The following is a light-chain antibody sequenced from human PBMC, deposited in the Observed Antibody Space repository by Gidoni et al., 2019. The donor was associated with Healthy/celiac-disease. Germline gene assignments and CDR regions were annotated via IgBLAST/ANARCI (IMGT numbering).Light chain of an antibody. CDR1: QGISSY. V-gene: IGKV1-9*01. J-gene: IGKJ2*02. CDR2: AAS. Sequence: DIQLTQSPSFLSASVGDRVTITCRASQGISSYLAWYQQKPGKAPKLLIYAASTLQSGVPPRFSGSGSGTEFTLTISSLQPEDFATYYCQQLNSYPPGTFGQGTKLEIK. CDR3: QQLNSYPPGT.